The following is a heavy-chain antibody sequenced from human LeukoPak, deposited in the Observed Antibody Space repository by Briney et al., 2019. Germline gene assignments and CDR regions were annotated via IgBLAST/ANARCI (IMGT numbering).Heavy chain of an antibody. CDR2: IIPIFGTA. D-gene: IGHD2-15*01. CDR3: ARDAQGYCSGGSCYANYYYYYMDV. V-gene: IGHV1-69*05. J-gene: IGHJ6*03. Sequence: SVKVSCXASGGTFSSYAISWVRQAPGQGLEWMGGIIPIFGTANYAQKFQGRVTITTDESTSTAYMELSSLRSEDTAVYYCARDAQGYCSGGSCYANYYYYYMDVWGKGTTVTVSS. CDR1: GGTFSSYA.